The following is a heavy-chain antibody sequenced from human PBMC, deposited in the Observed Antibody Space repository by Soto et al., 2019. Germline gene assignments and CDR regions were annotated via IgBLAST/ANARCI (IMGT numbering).Heavy chain of an antibody. V-gene: IGHV3-49*03. CDR2: VRSKAYGGTT. D-gene: IGHD6-13*01. Sequence: GGSLRLSCTTSGFTFGDYAMSWSRQAPGKGLEWVGVVRSKAYGGTTDYAASVKGRFTISRDDSKSIAYLQMNSLKSEDTGVYYCTKYTYTSRYAYYGMDVWGHGTTVTVSS. J-gene: IGHJ6*02. CDR3: TKYTYTSRYAYYGMDV. CDR1: GFTFGDYA.